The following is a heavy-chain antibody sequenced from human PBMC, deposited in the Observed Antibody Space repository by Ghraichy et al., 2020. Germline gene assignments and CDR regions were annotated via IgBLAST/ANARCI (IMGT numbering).Heavy chain of an antibody. CDR2: ISSRANTI. CDR1: GFTFSSYE. CDR3: SGDYGDYNYYFDY. Sequence: LNISCAASGFTFSSYEMNWVRQAPGKGLEWVSYISSRANTIYYADSVKGRFTISRDNAKNSLYLHMNSLRAEDTAVYYCSGDYGDYNYYFDYWGQGTLVTVSS. D-gene: IGHD4-17*01. V-gene: IGHV3-48*03. J-gene: IGHJ4*02.